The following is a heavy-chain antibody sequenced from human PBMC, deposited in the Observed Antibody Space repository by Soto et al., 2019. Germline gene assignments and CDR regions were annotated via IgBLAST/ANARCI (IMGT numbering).Heavy chain of an antibody. CDR3: ARVIAATYSSSVWFEP. D-gene: IGHD6-13*01. V-gene: IGHV4-30-2*01. CDR2: IYHSGST. CDR1: GGSISSGGYS. J-gene: IGHJ5*02. Sequence: SETLSLTCAVSGGSISSGGYSWSWIRQPPGKGLEWIGYIYHSGSTYYNPSLKSRVTISVDRSKNQFSLKLNSVTAADTAVYYCARVIAATYSSSVWFEPWGQGTLVTVFS.